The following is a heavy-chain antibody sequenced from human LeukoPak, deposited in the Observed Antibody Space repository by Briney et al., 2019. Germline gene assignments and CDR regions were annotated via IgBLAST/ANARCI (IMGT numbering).Heavy chain of an antibody. CDR3: ARDWVADSFDF. V-gene: IGHV4-39*01. D-gene: IGHD6-19*01. CDR1: GGSMSNSTYY. J-gene: IGHJ3*01. CDR2: IFYRGST. Sequence: SETLSLTCTVSGGSMSNSTYYWGWVRQPPGKGLEWIGGIFYRGSTYYTPSLKSRVTTSVDTSKNQFSLKLTSVTAADTAMYFCARDWVADSFDFWGQGTMVTVSS.